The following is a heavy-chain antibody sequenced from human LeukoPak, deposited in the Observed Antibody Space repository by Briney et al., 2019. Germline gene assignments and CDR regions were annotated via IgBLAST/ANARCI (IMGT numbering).Heavy chain of an antibody. CDR2: INQDGSEK. D-gene: IGHD5-12*01. V-gene: IGHV3-7*04. Sequence: SGGSLRLSCAASGFTCSSYWMNWVRQAPGKGLEWVANINQDGSEKTYVDSVKGRFTISRDNAKNSLYLQMNSLRAEDTAVYYCARGRGYSGYDDFRYWGQGTLVTVSS. CDR1: GFTCSSYW. J-gene: IGHJ4*02. CDR3: ARGRGYSGYDDFRY.